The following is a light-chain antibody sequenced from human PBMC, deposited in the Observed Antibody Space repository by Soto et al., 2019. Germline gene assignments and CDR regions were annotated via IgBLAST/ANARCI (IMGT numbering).Light chain of an antibody. Sequence: EIVLTQSPGTLSLSPGERATPSCRASQSVSSYLAWYQQKPGQAPRLLIYDASNRATGIPARFSGSGSGTDFTLTISGLEPEDFAVYYCQQRSNWPTFGGGTKVDIK. CDR3: QQRSNWPT. CDR1: QSVSSY. J-gene: IGKJ4*01. CDR2: DAS. V-gene: IGKV3-11*01.